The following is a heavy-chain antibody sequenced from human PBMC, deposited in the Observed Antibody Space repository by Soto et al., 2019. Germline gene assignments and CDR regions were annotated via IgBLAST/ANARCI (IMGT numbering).Heavy chain of an antibody. V-gene: IGHV4-59*01. Sequence: SETLSLTCTVSGGSISSYYWSWIRQPPGKGLEWIGYIYYSGSTNYNPSLKSRVTISVDTSKNQFSLKLSSVTAADTAVYSCARRVWYYYGMDVWGQGTTVTVSS. J-gene: IGHJ6*02. CDR2: IYYSGST. CDR3: ARRVWYYYGMDV. CDR1: GGSISSYY. D-gene: IGHD3-16*01.